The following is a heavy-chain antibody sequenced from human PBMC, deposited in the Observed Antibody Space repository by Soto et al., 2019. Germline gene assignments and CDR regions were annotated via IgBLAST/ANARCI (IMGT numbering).Heavy chain of an antibody. CDR1: GFSLSTSGVG. CDR3: VHSRCGGDCLQSYPSHYYYGMDV. V-gene: IGHV2-5*02. J-gene: IGHJ6*02. D-gene: IGHD2-21*02. Sequence: QITLKESGPTLVKPTRTLTLTCTFSGFSLSTSGVGVGWIRQPPGKALEWLALIYWDNDKRYSPSLQSRLTITKDTSKNQVVLTMSNMDPVDTATYYCVHSRCGGDCLQSYPSHYYYGMDVWGQGTTVTVSS. CDR2: IYWDNDK.